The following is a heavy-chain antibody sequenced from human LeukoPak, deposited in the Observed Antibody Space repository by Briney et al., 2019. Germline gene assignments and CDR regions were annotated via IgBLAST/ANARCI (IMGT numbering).Heavy chain of an antibody. CDR3: ARGGIAVAGIPFDY. Sequence: RASQTLSLTCTVSGGSISSGSYYWGWIRQPAGKGLEWFRRIYTSGSTNYNPSIKSRVTISVDTSKNQFSLKLSSVTAADTAVYYCARGGIAVAGIPFDYWGQGTLVTVSS. J-gene: IGHJ4*02. CDR1: GGSISSGSYY. D-gene: IGHD6-19*01. CDR2: IYTSGST. V-gene: IGHV4-61*02.